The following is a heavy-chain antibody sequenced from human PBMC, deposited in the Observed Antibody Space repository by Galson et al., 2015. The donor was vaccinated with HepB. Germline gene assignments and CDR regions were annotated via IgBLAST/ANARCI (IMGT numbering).Heavy chain of an antibody. CDR2: IRSKIYGGTT. CDR1: GFTSGDYA. D-gene: IGHD5/OR15-5a*01. J-gene: IGHJ4*02. V-gene: IGHV3-49*03. CDR3: SRGLLRSEYYFDY. Sequence: SLRLSCAASGFTSGDYAMSWFRQAPGKGLEWLGFIRSKIYGGTTEYAASVKGRVTISRDDSKSIVYLQMNGLKTEDTAVYYCSRGLLRSEYYFDYWGQGTPVTVSS.